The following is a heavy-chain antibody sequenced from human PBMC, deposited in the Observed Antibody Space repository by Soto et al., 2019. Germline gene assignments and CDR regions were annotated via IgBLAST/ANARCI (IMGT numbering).Heavy chain of an antibody. D-gene: IGHD3-3*01. CDR3: ASLPGITSFGVGNHAGNWFDP. CDR1: GGSFSGYY. Sequence: SETLSLTCAVYGGSFSGYYWSWIRQPPGKGLEWIGEINHSGSTNYNPSLKSRVTISVDTSKNQFSLKLSSVTAADTAVYYCASLPGITSFGVGNHAGNWFDPWGQGTLVTVSS. CDR2: INHSGST. V-gene: IGHV4-34*01. J-gene: IGHJ5*02.